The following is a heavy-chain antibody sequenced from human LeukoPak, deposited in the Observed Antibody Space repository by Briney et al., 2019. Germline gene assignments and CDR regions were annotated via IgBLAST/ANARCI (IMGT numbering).Heavy chain of an antibody. V-gene: IGHV1-24*01. CDR1: GYTLTEFS. CDR2: FDPEHGET. Sequence: ASVKVSCKVPGYTLTEFSMHWVRQAPGKGLEWMGGFDPEHGETIYAQKFQGRVTMTEDTSTDTSYMELSSLRSEDTAVYYCARGRALGSPRGWFDPWGQGTLVTVSS. J-gene: IGHJ5*02. CDR3: ARGRALGSPRGWFDP.